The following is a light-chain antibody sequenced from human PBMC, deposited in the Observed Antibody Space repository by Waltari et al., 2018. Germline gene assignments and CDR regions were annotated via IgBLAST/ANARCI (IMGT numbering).Light chain of an antibody. CDR2: AAT. V-gene: IGKV1-17*01. Sequence: DIQMTQSPSSLSASVGDTVTITCRASQGISSYLNWFQQKPGKAPKLLMYAATTLQSGVPSRFSSSGSGTDFTLTISSLQPEDFAVYYCLQHKSYPYTFGQGTKVEI. J-gene: IGKJ2*01. CDR3: LQHKSYPYT. CDR1: QGISSY.